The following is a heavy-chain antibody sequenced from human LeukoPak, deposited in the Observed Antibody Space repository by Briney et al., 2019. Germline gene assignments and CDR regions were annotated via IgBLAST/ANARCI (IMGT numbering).Heavy chain of an antibody. D-gene: IGHD1-1*01. V-gene: IGHV1-69*04. Sequence: ASVKVSCKASGGTFSSYAISWVRQAPGQGLEWMGRIIPILGIANYAQKFQGRVTITADKSTSTAYMELSSLRSEDTAVYYCALGGYNYGKGWFDPWGQGTLVTVSS. CDR3: ALGGYNYGKGWFDP. J-gene: IGHJ5*02. CDR2: IIPILGIA. CDR1: GGTFSSYA.